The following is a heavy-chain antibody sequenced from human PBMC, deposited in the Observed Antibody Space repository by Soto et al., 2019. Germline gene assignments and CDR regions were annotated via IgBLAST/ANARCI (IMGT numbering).Heavy chain of an antibody. CDR2: IYYSGSS. D-gene: IGHD3-10*01. V-gene: IGHV4-39*01. CDR3: VRLFGKYGSGSSKGY. CDR1: RGSISSSSYY. J-gene: IGHJ4*02. Sequence: SETLSITCTVSRGSISSSSYYWGWIRQPPGQGLERIGSIYYSGSSYYNRSLKSRVTISVDTSKNRFSLKLSSVTAADTAVSYCVRLFGKYGSGSSKGYWGQGTLVTVSS.